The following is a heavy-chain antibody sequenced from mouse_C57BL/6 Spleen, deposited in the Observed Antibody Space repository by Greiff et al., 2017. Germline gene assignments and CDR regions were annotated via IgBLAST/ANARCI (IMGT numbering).Heavy chain of an antibody. Sequence: EVQVVESGAELVWPGASVKLSCIASGFNIKDYYMHWVKQRPEQGLEWIGRIDPEDGDTEYAPKFQGQATITADTSTNKADLQLSSQTSEDTAVYYCTTNSPWYFDVWGTGTTGTDPS. CDR3: TTNSPWYFDV. CDR2: IDPEDGDT. J-gene: IGHJ1*03. V-gene: IGHV14-1*01. CDR1: GFNIKDYY.